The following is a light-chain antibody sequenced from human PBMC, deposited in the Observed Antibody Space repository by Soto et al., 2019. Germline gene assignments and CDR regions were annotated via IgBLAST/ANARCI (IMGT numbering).Light chain of an antibody. CDR1: QSVLYSSNNKNY. V-gene: IGKV4-1*01. CDR3: QQYYSNPRT. CDR2: WAS. Sequence: DIVMTQSPDSLAVSLGERATINCKSSQSVLYSSNNKNYLAWYQQKPGQPPKLLIYWASTRESGVPDRLSGSGSGTDFTLTISSLQAEDVAVYYCQQYYSNPRTFGQGTKVDIK. J-gene: IGKJ1*01.